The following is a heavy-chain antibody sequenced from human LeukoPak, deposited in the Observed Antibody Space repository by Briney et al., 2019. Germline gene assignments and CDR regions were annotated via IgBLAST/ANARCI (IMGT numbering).Heavy chain of an antibody. Sequence: SETLSLTCTVSGGSISSYYWSWIRQPAGKGLEWIGRIYTSGSTNYNPSLKSRVTMSVDTSKNQFSLKLSSVTAADTAVYYCARSLDTAMAPVYFDYWGQGTLVTVSS. D-gene: IGHD5-18*01. V-gene: IGHV4-4*07. CDR2: IYTSGST. CDR1: GGSISSYY. J-gene: IGHJ4*02. CDR3: ARSLDTAMAPVYFDY.